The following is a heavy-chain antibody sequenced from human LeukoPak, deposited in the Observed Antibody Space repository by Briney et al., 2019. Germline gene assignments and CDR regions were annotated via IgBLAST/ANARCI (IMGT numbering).Heavy chain of an antibody. V-gene: IGHV4-34*01. Sequence: PSETLSLTFAVYGGSFSAYYWSRIRQPPGKGLEWIGEINHSGRNNYNPSLKSRVTISVDTSKNQFSLKLSSVTAADAAVYYCARRLFQLSRYAFDIWGQGTMVTVSS. CDR1: GGSFSAYY. CDR2: INHSGRN. CDR3: ARRLFQLSRYAFDI. J-gene: IGHJ3*02. D-gene: IGHD1-1*01.